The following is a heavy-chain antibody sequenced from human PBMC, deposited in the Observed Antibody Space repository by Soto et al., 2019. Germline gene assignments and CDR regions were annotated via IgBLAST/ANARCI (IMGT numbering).Heavy chain of an antibody. J-gene: IGHJ6*03. V-gene: IGHV4-34*01. Sequence: SETLSLTCAVYGGSFSGYYLSWIRQPPGKGLEWIGEINHSGSTNYNPSLKSRVTISVDTSKNQFSLKLSSVTAADTAVYYCARGRMVVVVVAASYMDVWGKGTTVTVSS. CDR2: INHSGST. CDR1: GGSFSGYY. CDR3: ARGRMVVVVVAASYMDV. D-gene: IGHD2-15*01.